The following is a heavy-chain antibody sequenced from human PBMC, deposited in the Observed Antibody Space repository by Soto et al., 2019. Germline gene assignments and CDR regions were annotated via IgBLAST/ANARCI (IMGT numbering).Heavy chain of an antibody. D-gene: IGHD3-22*01. CDR3: AKDRYYDTPGWFDP. CDR2: ISANGASI. V-gene: IGHV3-23*01. J-gene: IGHJ5*02. CDR1: GFTFRDHA. Sequence: GGYLRLCCVGSGFTFRDHAMRWVRQAPGRGLEWVSAISANGASIQHADSVKGRFSVSRDNAKNTVYLQMDNLRTEDSAVYYCAKDRYYDTPGWFDPWGQGSRVTVSS.